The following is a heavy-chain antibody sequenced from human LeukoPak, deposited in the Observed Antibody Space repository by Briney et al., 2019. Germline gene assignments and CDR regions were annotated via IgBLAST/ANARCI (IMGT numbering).Heavy chain of an antibody. CDR1: GYTFSSYG. CDR2: TRYDGSNK. D-gene: IGHD6-6*01. J-gene: IGHJ4*02. CDR3: IAARFVPDY. V-gene: IGHV3-30*02. Sequence: GGSLRLSCAASGYTFSSYGMHWVRQAPGKGLEWVAFTRYDGSNKYYADSVKGRFTISRDNSKNTLYLQMNSLRAEDTAVYYCIAARFVPDYWGQGTLVTVSS.